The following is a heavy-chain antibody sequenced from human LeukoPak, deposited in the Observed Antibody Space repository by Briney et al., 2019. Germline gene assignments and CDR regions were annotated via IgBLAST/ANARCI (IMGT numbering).Heavy chain of an antibody. CDR3: ARFLGEGYDYVWGSYRQKFYLDY. Sequence: GDSLKIPCQGSGYSFTSYWIGWVRQMPGKGLEWMGIIYPGDSDTRYSPSFQGQVTISADKSISTAYLQWSSLKASDTAMYYCARFLGEGYDYVWGSYRQKFYLDYWGQGTLVTVSS. D-gene: IGHD3-16*02. V-gene: IGHV5-51*01. CDR1: GYSFTSYW. J-gene: IGHJ4*02. CDR2: IYPGDSDT.